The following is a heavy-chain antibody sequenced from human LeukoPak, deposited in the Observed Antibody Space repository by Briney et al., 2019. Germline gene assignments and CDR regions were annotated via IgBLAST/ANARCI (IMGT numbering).Heavy chain of an antibody. CDR1: GFTFRSYG. CDR3: AKGGNYDFWSGPDY. V-gene: IGHV3-30*02. D-gene: IGHD3-3*01. J-gene: IGHJ4*02. CDR2: IRYDGSNK. Sequence: PGGSLRLSCAASGFTFRSYGMHWVRQAPGKGLEWVAFIRYDGSNKYYADSVKGRFTISRDNSKNTLYLQMNSLRAEDTAVYYCAKGGNYDFWSGPDYWGQGTLVTVSS.